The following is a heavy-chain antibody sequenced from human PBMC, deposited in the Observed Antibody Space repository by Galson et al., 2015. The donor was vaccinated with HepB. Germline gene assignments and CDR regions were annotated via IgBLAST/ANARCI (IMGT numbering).Heavy chain of an antibody. D-gene: IGHD3-22*01. J-gene: IGHJ4*02. CDR2: IRSDGGGN. CDR3: AKDRVVFYYDTSDYYAPDY. Sequence: SLRLSCAASGFTFMTYGMHWVRQAPGKGLEWVAFIRSDGGGNSYAGSVKGRFSISRDNSKNTLYLRMNSLRPEDTAVYYCAKDRVVFYYDTSDYYAPDYWGQGTLVTVSS. CDR1: GFTFMTYG. V-gene: IGHV3-30*02.